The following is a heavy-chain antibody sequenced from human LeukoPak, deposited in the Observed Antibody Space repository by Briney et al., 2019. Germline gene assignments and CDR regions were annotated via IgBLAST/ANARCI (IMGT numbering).Heavy chain of an antibody. V-gene: IGHV6-1*01. CDR2: TYYRSKWYN. J-gene: IGHJ4*02. CDR3: AREATGWRPLDF. Sequence: SQTLSLTCAISGDSVSSNSAAWNWIRQSPSSGLEWLGRTYYRSKWYNDYAVSVKGRVTINPDTSKNQFSLQLNSVTPEDTAVYYCAREATGWRPLDFWGQGTLVTVSS. D-gene: IGHD6-19*01. CDR1: GDSVSSNSAA.